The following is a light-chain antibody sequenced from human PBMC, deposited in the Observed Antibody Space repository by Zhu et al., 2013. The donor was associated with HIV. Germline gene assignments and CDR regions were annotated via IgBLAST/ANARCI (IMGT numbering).Light chain of an antibody. Sequence: EIVLTQSPGTLSLSPGERATLSCRASQPVTSNYLAWYQLKPGQAPRLLIYAASKRATGIPDRFSGGGSGTDFTLTITRLEAEDLGVYYCQQYDTSPEVTFGPGTRVEIK. V-gene: IGKV3-20*01. CDR2: AAS. J-gene: IGKJ3*01. CDR3: QQYDTSPEVT. CDR1: QPVTSNY.